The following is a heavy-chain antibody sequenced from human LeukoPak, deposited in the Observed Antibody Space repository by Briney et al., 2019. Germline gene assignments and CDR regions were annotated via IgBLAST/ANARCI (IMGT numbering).Heavy chain of an antibody. J-gene: IGHJ3*02. V-gene: IGHV4-30-4*08. Sequence: PSETLSLTCTVSGGSISSRGYFWSWIRQPPGKGLEWIGYIYDSGSTYYNPSLKSRITISVDTSENRFSLKLSSVTATDTAVYYCARDCSGGSCYGASDIWGQGTMVTVSS. D-gene: IGHD2-15*01. CDR1: GGSISSRGYF. CDR2: IYDSGST. CDR3: ARDCSGGSCYGASDI.